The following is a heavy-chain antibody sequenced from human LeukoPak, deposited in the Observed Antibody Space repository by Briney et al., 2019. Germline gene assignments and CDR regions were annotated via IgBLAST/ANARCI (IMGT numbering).Heavy chain of an antibody. D-gene: IGHD6-19*01. Sequence: SETLSLTCTVSGGSISSYYWSWIRQPPGKGLEWIGYIYYSGSTKYNPSLKSRVTISVDTSKNQFSLKLSSVTAADTAVYYCARSGGYSSGWLVWGQGTLVTVSS. CDR1: GGSISSYY. CDR3: ARSGGYSSGWLV. J-gene: IGHJ4*02. CDR2: IYYSGST. V-gene: IGHV4-59*01.